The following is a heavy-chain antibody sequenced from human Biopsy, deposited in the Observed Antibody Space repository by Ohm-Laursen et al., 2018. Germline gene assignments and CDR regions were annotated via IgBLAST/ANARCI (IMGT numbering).Heavy chain of an antibody. CDR3: ARGVPHYDGSGFPLAGYWYFDL. CDR2: ISYSGTT. V-gene: IGHV4-31*01. CDR1: GGSIGGGEYY. D-gene: IGHD3-22*01. J-gene: IGHJ2*01. Sequence: TLSLTCPVSGGSIGGGEYYWNWIRQHPGKGLERIGLISYSGTTSYNPSLESLLTISIDTSKNHFSLNLRSVTAADTAVYYCARGVPHYDGSGFPLAGYWYFDLWGRGTLVTVSS.